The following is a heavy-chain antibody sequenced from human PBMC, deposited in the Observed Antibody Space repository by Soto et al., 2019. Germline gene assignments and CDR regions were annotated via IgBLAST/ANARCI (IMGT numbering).Heavy chain of an antibody. CDR3: ARSMVRGVILAGYYYGMDV. D-gene: IGHD3-10*01. J-gene: IGHJ6*02. Sequence: ASVNVSCKSAGYTFTGYYMHWVRQAPGQGLERMGWINPNSGGTNYAQKFQGWVTMTGDTSISTAYMELSRLRSDDTAVYYCARSMVRGVILAGYYYGMDVWGQGTTVTVSS. CDR2: INPNSGGT. V-gene: IGHV1-2*04. CDR1: GYTFTGYY.